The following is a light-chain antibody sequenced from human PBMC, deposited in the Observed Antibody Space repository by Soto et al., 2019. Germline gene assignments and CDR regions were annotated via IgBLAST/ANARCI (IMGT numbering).Light chain of an antibody. J-gene: IGLJ3*02. CDR3: SSYTTSNTWL. CDR1: SSDVGRYNY. CDR2: EVG. V-gene: IGLV2-14*01. Sequence: QSALTQPASVSGSPGQSITISCTGTSSDVGRYNYVSWYQQHPGRAPKLIIYEVGNRPSGVSDRFSASKSGNTASLTISGLQAEDEADYYCSSYTTSNTWLFAGGTQLTVL.